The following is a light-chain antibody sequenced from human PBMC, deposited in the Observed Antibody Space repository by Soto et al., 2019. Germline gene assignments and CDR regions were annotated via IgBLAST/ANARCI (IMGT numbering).Light chain of an antibody. J-gene: IGKJ2*01. Sequence: EIAMTQSPATLSVSPGERATLSCRASQSVSSNLAWYQQKPGQAPRLLIYGASTRATGIPARFSGSGSGTEFTLTISSLQSEDFAIYYCQQYNNWPRNTFGQGTKLEIK. CDR2: GAS. CDR1: QSVSSN. CDR3: QQYNNWPRNT. V-gene: IGKV3-15*01.